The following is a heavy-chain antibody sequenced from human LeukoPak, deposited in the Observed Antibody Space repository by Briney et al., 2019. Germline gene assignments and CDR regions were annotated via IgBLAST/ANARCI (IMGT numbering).Heavy chain of an antibody. CDR2: IRYDGSNK. J-gene: IGHJ5*02. D-gene: IGHD2-2*02. V-gene: IGHV3-30*02. CDR3: ARREDIIVVPAAIQKAP. CDR1: GFTFSSYG. Sequence: PGGSLRLSCTASGFTFSSYGMHWVRQAPGKGLEWVAFIRYDGSNKYYADSVKGRFTISRDNSKNTLYLQMNSLRAEDTAVYYCARREDIIVVPAAIQKAPWGQGTLVTVSS.